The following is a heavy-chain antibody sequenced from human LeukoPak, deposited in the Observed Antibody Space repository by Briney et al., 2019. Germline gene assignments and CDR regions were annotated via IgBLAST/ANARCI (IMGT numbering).Heavy chain of an antibody. CDR1: GFTFGSYA. V-gene: IGHV3-30-3*01. Sequence: GGSLRLSCAASGFTFGSYAMHWVRQAPGKGLEWVAVISYDGSNKYYADSVKGRFTISRDNSKNTLYLQMNSLRAEDTAVYYCAKDLRWSPGNWFDPWGQGTLVTVSS. D-gene: IGHD4-23*01. CDR2: ISYDGSNK. J-gene: IGHJ5*02. CDR3: AKDLRWSPGNWFDP.